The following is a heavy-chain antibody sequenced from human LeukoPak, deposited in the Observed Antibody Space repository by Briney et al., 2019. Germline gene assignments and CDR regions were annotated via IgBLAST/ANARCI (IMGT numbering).Heavy chain of an antibody. CDR1: GYTLTSYD. D-gene: IGHD3-3*01. J-gene: IGHJ6*02. CDR2: MNPNSGNT. CDR3: ARGPDYDFWSGYLYYYYYYGMDV. Sequence: ASVKVSCKASGYTLTSYDINWVRQATGQGLEWMGWMNPNSGNTGYAQKFQGRVTMTRNTSISTAYMELSSLRSEDTAVYYCARGPDYDFWSGYLYYYYYYGMDVWGQGTTVTVSS. V-gene: IGHV1-8*01.